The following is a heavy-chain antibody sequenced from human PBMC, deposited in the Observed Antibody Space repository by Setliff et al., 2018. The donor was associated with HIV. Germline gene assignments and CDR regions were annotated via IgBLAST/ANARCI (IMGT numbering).Heavy chain of an antibody. Sequence: PGESLKISCKGSGFRFSTYWIGWVRQMPGKGLEWMGIIYPGDSDIRYSPSFQGQVTISADRSTRTAYLQWSSLKASDTAMYYCARGPIDFYDRVYFDCWGQGSLVTVSS. D-gene: IGHD3-22*01. V-gene: IGHV5-51*01. CDR2: IYPGDSDI. CDR1: GFRFSTYW. CDR3: ARGPIDFYDRVYFDC. J-gene: IGHJ4*02.